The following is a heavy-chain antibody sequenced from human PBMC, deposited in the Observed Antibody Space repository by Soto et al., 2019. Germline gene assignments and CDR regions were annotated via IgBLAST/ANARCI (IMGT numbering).Heavy chain of an antibody. D-gene: IGHD6-19*01. CDR2: ISYDGSNK. CDR3: ARDRQFKSSTLFDY. V-gene: IGHV3-30-3*01. J-gene: IGHJ4*02. CDR1: GFTFSSYA. Sequence: GGSLRLSCAASGFTFSSYAMHWVRQAPGKGLEWVAVISYDGSNKYYADSVKGRFTISRDNSKNTLYLQMNSLRAEDTAVYYCARDRQFKSSTLFDYWGQGNLVTVSS.